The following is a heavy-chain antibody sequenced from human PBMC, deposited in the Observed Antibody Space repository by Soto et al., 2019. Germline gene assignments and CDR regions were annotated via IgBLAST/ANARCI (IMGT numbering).Heavy chain of an antibody. CDR2: ISSDGDTI. V-gene: IGHV3-9*01. CDR3: GRAIGRGIIRD. Sequence: EVHLIESGGGWVQPGTSLRVSCAASGFTFHEYAMHWVRQAPGKGLEWVSGISSDGDTIAYADSVQGRFTISRDDAKNSLFLQMNSLRAEDTAVYYCGRAIGRGIIRDWGQGTLVTVSS. D-gene: IGHD3-10*01. J-gene: IGHJ4*02. CDR1: GFTFHEYA.